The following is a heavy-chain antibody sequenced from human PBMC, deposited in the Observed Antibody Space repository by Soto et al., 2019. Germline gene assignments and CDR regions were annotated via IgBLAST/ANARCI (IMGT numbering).Heavy chain of an antibody. CDR2: ISGSGGST. J-gene: IGHJ4*02. D-gene: IGHD7-27*01. Sequence: GGSLRLSCAASGFTFSSYAMSWVRQAPGKGLEWVSAISGSGGSTYYADSVKGRFTISRDNSKNTLYLQMNSLRAEDTAVYYCAKAPWGPYRPGGYFDYWGQGTLVTVSS. CDR3: AKAPWGPYRPGGYFDY. CDR1: GFTFSSYA. V-gene: IGHV3-23*01.